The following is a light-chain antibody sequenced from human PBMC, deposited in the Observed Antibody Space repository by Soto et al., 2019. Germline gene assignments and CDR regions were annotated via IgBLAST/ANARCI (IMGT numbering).Light chain of an antibody. J-gene: IGLJ3*02. CDR3: SSYTSSRTLEV. V-gene: IGLV2-14*01. Sequence: QSVLTQPASVSGSPGQSITISCTGTSSDVGGYNYVSWYQQHPGKAPKLMIFEVSNRPSGVSNRFSGSKSGNTASLTISGLQAEDEADYYCSSYTSSRTLEVFGGGTKLTVL. CDR2: EVS. CDR1: SSDVGGYNY.